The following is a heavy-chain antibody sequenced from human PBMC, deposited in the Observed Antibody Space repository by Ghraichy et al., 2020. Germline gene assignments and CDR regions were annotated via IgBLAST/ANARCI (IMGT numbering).Heavy chain of an antibody. J-gene: IGHJ3*02. CDR1: GGSISSSSYY. CDR3: ARTASGSYFSRLPAVIAFDI. Sequence: SETLSLTCTVSGGSISSSSYYWGWIRQPPGKGLEWIGSIYYSGSTYYNPSLKSRVTISVDTSKNQFSLKLSSVTAADTAVYYCARTASGSYFSRLPAVIAFDIWGQGTMVTVSS. V-gene: IGHV4-39*01. CDR2: IYYSGST. D-gene: IGHD1-26*01.